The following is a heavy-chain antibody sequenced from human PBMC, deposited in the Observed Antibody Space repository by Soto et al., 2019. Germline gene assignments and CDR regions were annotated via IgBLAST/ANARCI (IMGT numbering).Heavy chain of an antibody. CDR1: AFTLSSHG. D-gene: IGHD2-2*02. CDR2: ISYDGSNK. J-gene: IGHJ6*02. V-gene: IGHV3-30*03. CDR3: ARGAEYQLLDRDYFYGMDV. Sequence: GGSLRLSCAASAFTLSSHGMHWVRQAPGKGLEWVAVISYDGSNKYYADSVRGRFTISRDNSKNTLFLQMKSLRPEDTAVYYCARGAEYQLLDRDYFYGMDVWGQGTTVTVSS.